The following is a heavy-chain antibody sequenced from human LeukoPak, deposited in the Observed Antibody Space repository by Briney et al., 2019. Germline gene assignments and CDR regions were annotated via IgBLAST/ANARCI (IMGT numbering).Heavy chain of an antibody. CDR1: GFTFSTFA. V-gene: IGHV3-23*01. J-gene: IGHJ4*02. CDR3: AKGGGWLYYLDY. CDR2: VSGSGRDT. D-gene: IGHD4-23*01. Sequence: GGSLRLSCAASGFTFSTFAMSWVRQAPGKGLQWVSAVSGSGRDTYYIDSVKGRFTISRDNSKNTLFLQVDSVRAEDTPVYYCAKGGGWLYYLDYWGQGALVTVSS.